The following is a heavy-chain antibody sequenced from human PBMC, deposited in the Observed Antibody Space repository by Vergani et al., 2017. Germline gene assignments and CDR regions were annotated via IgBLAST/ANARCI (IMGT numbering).Heavy chain of an antibody. CDR2: ISGSGGST. CDR3: AKGPSSYWYFDL. V-gene: IGHV3-23*01. Sequence: EVQLLESGGGLVQPGGSLRLSCAASGFTFSSYAMSWVRQAPGKGLEWVSAISGSGGSTYYAASVKGRFTISRNNSKNTLYLQMNSLRAEEPAVYYCAKGPSSYWYFDLWGRGTLVTVSS. D-gene: IGHD2-2*01. CDR1: GFTFSSYA. J-gene: IGHJ2*01.